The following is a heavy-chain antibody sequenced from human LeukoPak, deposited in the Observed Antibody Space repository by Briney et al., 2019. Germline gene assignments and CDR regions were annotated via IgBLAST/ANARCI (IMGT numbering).Heavy chain of an antibody. V-gene: IGHV4-4*07. Sequence: SETLSLTCTVSGGSISSYYWSWIRQPAGKGLEWIGRIYTSGSTNYNPSLKSRVTISVDTSKNQFSLKLSSVTAADTAVYYCARLGQSSYCSSTSCTDYWGQGTLVTVSS. CDR3: ARLGQSSYCSSTSCTDY. J-gene: IGHJ4*02. CDR2: IYTSGST. CDR1: GGSISSYY. D-gene: IGHD2-2*01.